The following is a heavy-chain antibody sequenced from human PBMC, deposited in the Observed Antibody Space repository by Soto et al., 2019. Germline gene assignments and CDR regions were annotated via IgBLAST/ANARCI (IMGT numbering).Heavy chain of an antibody. CDR3: ARGPRYCSTTTCFSGVTWFDP. Sequence: ASVKVSCKASCYTFTSYGISWVRQAPGQGLEWMGWISSYNGNTNYAQKVQGRVTLTTDTSTSTTYMELRSLRSDDTAVYYCARGPRYCSTTTCFSGVTWFDPWGQGTLVTVSS. J-gene: IGHJ5*02. D-gene: IGHD2-2*01. CDR2: ISSYNGNT. V-gene: IGHV1-18*04. CDR1: CYTFTSYG.